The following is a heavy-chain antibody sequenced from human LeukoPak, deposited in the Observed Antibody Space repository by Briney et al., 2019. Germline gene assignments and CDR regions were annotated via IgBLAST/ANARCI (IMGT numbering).Heavy chain of an antibody. CDR3: AKDSDTYGHRHFDH. J-gene: IGHJ4*02. CDR1: GFTFSSYG. V-gene: IGHV3-30*02. Sequence: PGGALRLSCVASGFTFSSYGMQWVRPAPAKGLEWVAFIGFDGSKNYYADSVKGRFTISRDNSKNTVNLQMNSLRVEETAVYYCAKDSDTYGHRHFDHWGQGTLVTVSS. CDR2: IGFDGSKN. D-gene: IGHD2-8*01.